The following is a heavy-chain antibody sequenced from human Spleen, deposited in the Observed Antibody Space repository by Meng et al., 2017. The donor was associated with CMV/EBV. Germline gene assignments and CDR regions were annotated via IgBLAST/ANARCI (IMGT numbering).Heavy chain of an antibody. CDR3: ARERVWSVYYYGMDV. J-gene: IGHJ6*02. V-gene: IGHV1-2*06. CDR2: INCNSGDT. D-gene: IGHD3-3*01. CDR1: GYTFTDYK. Sequence: ASVKVSCKASGYTFTDYKIHWVRQAPGQGPEWLGRINCNSGDTNYAQKFQGRVTMTRDTSISTAYMELSRLRSDDTAVYYCARERVWSVYYYGMDVWGQGTTVTV.